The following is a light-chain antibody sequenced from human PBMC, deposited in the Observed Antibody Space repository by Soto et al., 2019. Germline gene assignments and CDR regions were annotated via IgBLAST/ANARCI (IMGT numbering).Light chain of an antibody. J-gene: IGLJ2*01. Sequence: QSALTQPRSVSGSPGQSVTISCTGTSSDVGGYNYVSWYQQHPGKAPRLMIYDVSKRPSGVPDRFSGSKSGNTASLTISGLQAADEADYYCCSYAGTVVFGGGTQLTVL. V-gene: IGLV2-11*01. CDR1: SSDVGGYNY. CDR3: CSYAGTVV. CDR2: DVS.